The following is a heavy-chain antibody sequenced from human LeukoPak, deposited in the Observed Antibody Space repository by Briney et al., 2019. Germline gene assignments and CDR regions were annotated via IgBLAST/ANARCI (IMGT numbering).Heavy chain of an antibody. D-gene: IGHD3-22*01. CDR3: ASRYYDSSSGAFDI. CDR1: GGSISSGSYY. Sequence: SETLSLACTVSGGSISSGSYYWSWIRQPAGKGLEWIGRIYTCGSTNYNPSLKSRVTISVDTSKNQFSLKLSSVTAADTAVYYCASRYYDSSSGAFDIWGQGTMVTVSS. J-gene: IGHJ3*02. CDR2: IYTCGST. V-gene: IGHV4-61*02.